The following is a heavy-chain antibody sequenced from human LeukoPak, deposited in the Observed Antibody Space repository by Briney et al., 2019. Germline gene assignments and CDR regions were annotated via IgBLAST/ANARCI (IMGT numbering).Heavy chain of an antibody. D-gene: IGHD2-21*02. J-gene: IGHJ4*02. CDR1: GFTFSSYA. Sequence: GGSLRLSCSASGFTFSSYAMHWVRQAPGKGLECVSAITGDGGRTYYADSVKGRFTISRDNSKNTLYLQMNSLRAEDTAVYYCAKDLGGWGRLGLNDYWGQGTLVTVSS. CDR2: ITGDGGRT. CDR3: AKDLGGWGRLGLNDY. V-gene: IGHV3-64*04.